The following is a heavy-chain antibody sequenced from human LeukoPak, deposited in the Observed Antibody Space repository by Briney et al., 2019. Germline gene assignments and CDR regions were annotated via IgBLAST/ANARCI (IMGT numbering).Heavy chain of an antibody. J-gene: IGHJ2*01. CDR3: ARAGFFQYSSGWGAWYFDL. Sequence: PSQTLSLTCTVSGGSISSGDYYWSWIRQPPGKGLEWIGYIYYSGSTYYNLSLKSRVTISVDTSKNQFSLKLSSVTAADTAVYYCARAGFFQYSSGWGAWYFDLWGRGTLVTVSS. V-gene: IGHV4-30-4*01. D-gene: IGHD6-19*01. CDR2: IYYSGST. CDR1: GGSISSGDYY.